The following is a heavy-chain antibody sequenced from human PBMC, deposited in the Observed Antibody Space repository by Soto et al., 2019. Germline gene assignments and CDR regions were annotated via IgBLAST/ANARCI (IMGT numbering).Heavy chain of an antibody. Sequence: SETLSLTCTVSGGSISSYYWSWIRQPPGKGLEWIGYIYYSGSTNYNPSLKSRVTISVDTSKNQFSLKLSSVTAADTAVYYCARGWGFPGEGGWFDPWGQGTLVTVSS. CDR2: IYYSGST. J-gene: IGHJ5*02. V-gene: IGHV4-59*01. CDR1: GGSISSYY. D-gene: IGHD3-16*01. CDR3: ARGWGFPGEGGWFDP.